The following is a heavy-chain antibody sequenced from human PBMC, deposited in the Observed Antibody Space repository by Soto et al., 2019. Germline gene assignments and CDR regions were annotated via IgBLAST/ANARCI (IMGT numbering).Heavy chain of an antibody. D-gene: IGHD2-21*02. CDR3: ARDQGVVVTADNWFDP. Sequence: SETLSLTCTVSGGSITDYSWVWIRQPAGKGLEWIGRIFSSGSTNYNPSLKGRITMSLDTSKNQFSLKLSSATATDTAVYFCARDQGVVVTADNWFDPWGQGILVTVSS. CDR1: GGSITDYS. J-gene: IGHJ5*02. V-gene: IGHV4-4*07. CDR2: IFSSGST.